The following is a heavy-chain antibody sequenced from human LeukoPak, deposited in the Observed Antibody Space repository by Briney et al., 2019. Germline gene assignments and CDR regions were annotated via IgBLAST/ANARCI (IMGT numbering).Heavy chain of an antibody. CDR3: ASGGDYAGNWFDP. CDR2: IKQDGSEK. Sequence: GGSLRLSCAASGFTFSSYWMSWVRQAPGRGLEWVANIKQDGSEKYYVDSVKGRFTISRDNAKNSLYLQMNSLRAGDTAVYYCASGGDYAGNWFDPWGQGTLVTVSS. CDR1: GFTFSSYW. J-gene: IGHJ5*02. V-gene: IGHV3-7*01. D-gene: IGHD4-17*01.